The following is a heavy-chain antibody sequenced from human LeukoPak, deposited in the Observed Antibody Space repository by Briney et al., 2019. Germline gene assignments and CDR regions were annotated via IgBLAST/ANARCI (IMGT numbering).Heavy chain of an antibody. CDR2: ISSSGRAI. D-gene: IGHD4-23*01. CDR3: ARCPRWAHFDY. J-gene: IGHJ4*02. V-gene: IGHV3-48*03. Sequence: SGGSLRLYCAGSGFTFSSYEMNWLRQAPGKGLEWVSYISSSGRAIYYADSVKGRFTVSRDNAKNSLYLQMNSLRAEDTAAYYCARCPRWAHFDYWGQGTLVTVSS. CDR1: GFTFSSYE.